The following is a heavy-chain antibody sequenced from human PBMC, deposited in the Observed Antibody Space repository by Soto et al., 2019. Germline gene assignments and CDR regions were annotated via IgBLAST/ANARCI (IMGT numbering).Heavy chain of an antibody. CDR3: SRDDAHYYDSSGYPGP. Sequence: PGGSLRLSCAASGFTFSSYGMHWVRQAPGKGLEWVAVIWYDGSNKYYADSVKGRFTISRDNSKNTLYLQMNSLRAEDTVVYYCSRDDAHYYDSSGYPGPWGQGTLVTVSS. CDR1: GFTFSSYG. D-gene: IGHD3-22*01. J-gene: IGHJ5*02. V-gene: IGHV3-33*01. CDR2: IWYDGSNK.